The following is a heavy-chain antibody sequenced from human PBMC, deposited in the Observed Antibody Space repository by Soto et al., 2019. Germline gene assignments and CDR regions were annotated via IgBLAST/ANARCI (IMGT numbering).Heavy chain of an antibody. Sequence: SETLSLTCTVSGGSISSYYWSWIRQPPGKGLEWIGYIYYSGSTNYNPSLKSRVTISVDTSKNQFSLKLSSVTAADTAVYYCARDCTNGVCYGFDPWGQGTLVTVSS. CDR2: IYYSGST. J-gene: IGHJ5*02. CDR1: GGSISSYY. D-gene: IGHD2-8*01. CDR3: ARDCTNGVCYGFDP. V-gene: IGHV4-59*01.